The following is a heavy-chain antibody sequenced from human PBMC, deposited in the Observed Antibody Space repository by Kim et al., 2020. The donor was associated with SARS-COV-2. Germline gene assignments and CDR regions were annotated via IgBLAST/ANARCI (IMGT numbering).Heavy chain of an antibody. Sequence: GGSLRLSCAASGFTVSSYYMHWVRQAPGKGLEWVSIISYGEKKEYYADSVKSRFTISRDNSKNTLYQQMNILRAEDAAFYYSANEQGYKPLCQSYYWG. CDR3: ANEQGYKPLCQSYY. J-gene: IGHJ4*01. CDR1: GFTVSSYY. D-gene: IGHD5-12*01. CDR2: ISYGEKKE. V-gene: IGHV3-30*18.